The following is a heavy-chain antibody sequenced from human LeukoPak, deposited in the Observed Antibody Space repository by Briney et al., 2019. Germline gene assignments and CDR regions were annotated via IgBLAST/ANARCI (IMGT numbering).Heavy chain of an antibody. CDR1: GYSISSGYY. J-gene: IGHJ6*03. D-gene: IGHD3-3*01. CDR3: ARLQGGDEDFWSGEPLYYMDV. V-gene: IGHV4-38-2*02. Sequence: PSETLSLTCTVSGYSISSGYYWGWIRQPPGKGLEWIGSIYHSGSTYYNPSLKSRVTISVDTSKNQFSLKLSSVTAADTAVYYCARLQGGDEDFWSGEPLYYMDVWGKGTTVTVSS. CDR2: IYHSGST.